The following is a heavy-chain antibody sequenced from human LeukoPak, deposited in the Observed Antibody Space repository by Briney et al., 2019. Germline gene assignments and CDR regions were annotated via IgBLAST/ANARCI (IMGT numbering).Heavy chain of an antibody. D-gene: IGHD3-22*01. CDR2: IYPGDSDT. Sequence: GESLKISFKGSGYSFTSYWIGWVRPRPGKGLEWMGIIYPGDSDTRYSPSFQGQVTISADKSISTAYLQWSSLKASDTAMYYCAIGRDSSGYTPFDYWGQGTLVTVSS. V-gene: IGHV5-51*01. J-gene: IGHJ4*02. CDR3: AIGRDSSGYTPFDY. CDR1: GYSFTSYW.